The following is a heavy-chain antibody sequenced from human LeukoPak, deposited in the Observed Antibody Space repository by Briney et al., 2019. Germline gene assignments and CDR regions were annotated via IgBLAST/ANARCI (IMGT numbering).Heavy chain of an antibody. J-gene: IGHJ4*02. CDR2: INHSGST. Sequence: SETLSLTCAVYGGSFSGYYWSWIRQPPGKGLEWIGEINHSGSTYYNPSLKSRVTISVDTSKNQFSLKLSSVTAADTAVYYCGGGGGGRGGGVYYFDYWGQGALVTVSS. CDR3: GGGGGGRGGGVYYFDY. V-gene: IGHV4-34*01. D-gene: IGHD3-16*01. CDR1: GGSFSGYY.